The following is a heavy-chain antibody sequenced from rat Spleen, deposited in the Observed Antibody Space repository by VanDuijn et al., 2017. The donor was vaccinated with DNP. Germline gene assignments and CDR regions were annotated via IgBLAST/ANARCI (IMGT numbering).Heavy chain of an antibody. V-gene: IGHV5-46*01. Sequence: EVQLVESGGGLVQPGRSMKLSCAASGFAFSNFGMTWVRQAPAKGLEWVATISGSGGSTYYRDSVKGRFTISRDNAQSTLYLEMNSLRSEDTATYYCIRRTVVTGAMDAWGQGTAVAVSS. CDR3: IRRTVVTGAMDA. CDR1: GFAFSNFG. D-gene: IGHD1-1*01. J-gene: IGHJ4*01. CDR2: ISGSGGST.